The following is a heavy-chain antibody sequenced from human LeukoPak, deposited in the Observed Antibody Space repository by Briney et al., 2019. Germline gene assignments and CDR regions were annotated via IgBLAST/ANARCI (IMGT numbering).Heavy chain of an antibody. CDR1: GVSISSSNW. V-gene: IGHV4-4*02. D-gene: IGHD4-17*01. J-gene: IGHJ4*02. CDR2: IYHTGST. Sequence: PSGTLSLTCTVSGVSISSSNWWSWVRQPPGKGLEWIGEIYHTGSTNYSPPLKSRVTMSVDKSKNHFSLKLSSVTAADTAVYYCAKIVTTVTTTEGYWGQGTLVTVSS. CDR3: AKIVTTVTTTEGY.